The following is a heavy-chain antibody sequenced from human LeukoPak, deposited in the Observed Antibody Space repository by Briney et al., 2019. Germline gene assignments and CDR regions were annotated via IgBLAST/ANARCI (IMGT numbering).Heavy chain of an antibody. CDR2: IGNDGRPI. V-gene: IGHV3-11*01. CDR1: GFTFSDSY. D-gene: IGHD6-19*01. CDR3: ARQAVAAYYFDY. J-gene: IGHJ4*02. Sequence: PGGSLRLSCAASGFTFSDSYMSWIRQTPGQGLEWISYIGNDGRPIYYADSVKGRFTISRDNAKNSLYLQMNSLRAEDTAVYYCARQAVAAYYFDYWGQGTLVTVSS.